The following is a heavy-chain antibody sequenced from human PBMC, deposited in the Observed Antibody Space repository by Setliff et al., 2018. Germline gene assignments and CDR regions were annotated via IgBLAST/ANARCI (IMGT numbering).Heavy chain of an antibody. CDR2: ISGDSASI. J-gene: IGHJ4*02. CDR1: GFTFSTHS. CDR3: ANHNPARWAVTGTPLDY. D-gene: IGHD6-19*01. Sequence: PGESLKISCAASGFTFSTHSMSWVRQAPGKGLEWVSAISGDSASIYYGDSVKGRFTISRDNSKNALYLQMNSLRAEDTAIYYCANHNPARWAVTGTPLDYWGQGTQVTVSS. V-gene: IGHV3-23*01.